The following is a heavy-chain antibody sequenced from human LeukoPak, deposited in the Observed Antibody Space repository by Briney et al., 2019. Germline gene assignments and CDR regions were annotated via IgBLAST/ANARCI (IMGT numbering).Heavy chain of an antibody. CDR2: LYYSGTT. CDR1: GGSIGSNDYY. J-gene: IGHJ4*02. V-gene: IGHV4-39*07. Sequence: SETLSLTCSVSGGSIGSNDYYWGRIRQPPGKGLEWIGSLYYSGTTYYNPSLKSRVTISVDTSKTQFSLMLTSVTAADTAVYYCGRAPDYWGQGALVTVSS. CDR3: GRAPDY.